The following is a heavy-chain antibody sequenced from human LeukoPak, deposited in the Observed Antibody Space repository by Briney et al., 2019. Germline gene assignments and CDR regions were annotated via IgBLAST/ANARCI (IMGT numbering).Heavy chain of an antibody. D-gene: IGHD3-22*01. CDR3: ARGGYYDSSGYHRSAPDY. V-gene: IGHV4-30-2*01. CDR2: IYHSGST. CDR1: GGSISSGGYS. J-gene: IGHJ4*02. Sequence: SETLSLTCAVSGGSISSGGYSWSWIRQPPGTGLEWIGYIYHSGSTYYNLSLKSRVTISVDRSKNQFSLKLSSVTAADTAVYYCARGGYYDSSGYHRSAPDYWGQGTLVTVSS.